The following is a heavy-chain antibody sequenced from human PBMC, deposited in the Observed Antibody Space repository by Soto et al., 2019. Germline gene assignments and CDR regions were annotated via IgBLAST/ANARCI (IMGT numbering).Heavy chain of an antibody. CDR3: AKPLYHYGPMDV. J-gene: IGHJ6*02. CDR1: GGSVSSGSYY. D-gene: IGHD3-16*01. CDR2: IYYSGST. Sequence: HVQLQESGPGLVKHSETLSLTCTVSGGSVSSGSYYWSWIRQPPGKGLEWIGYIYYSGSTNYHPYLKSRVTISVDTSKNQFSLKLSSVTAADTAVYYCAKPLYHYGPMDVWGQGTTVTVSS. V-gene: IGHV4-61*01.